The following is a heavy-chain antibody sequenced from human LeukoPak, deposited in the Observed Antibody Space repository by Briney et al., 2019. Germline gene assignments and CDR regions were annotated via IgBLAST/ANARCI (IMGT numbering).Heavy chain of an antibody. CDR3: AKSNGYGLIDY. CDR1: GYSISSTYY. V-gene: IGHV4-38-2*02. J-gene: IGHJ4*02. CDR2: VFHSGST. D-gene: IGHD5-12*01. Sequence: SETLPLTCTVSGYSISSTYYWGWIRQPPGKGLEWVGSVFHSGSTYYNPSLKSRLTISADTSKNQFSLTLTSVTAADTAMYYCAKSNGYGLIDYWGQGTLVTVSS.